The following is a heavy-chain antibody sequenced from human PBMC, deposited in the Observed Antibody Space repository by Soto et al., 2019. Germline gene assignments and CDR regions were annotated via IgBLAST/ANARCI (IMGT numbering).Heavy chain of an antibody. Sequence: PGGSLRLSCAASGFTFSNYAMCWVRQAPGEGLEWVSAISGSGTTTYTADSVKGRFTISRDNSENTLYLHTNSLRAEDTAIYYCAKFFVETGGSSGWPWSFHYWGQGTLVTVSS. D-gene: IGHD6-25*01. CDR3: AKFFVETGGSSGWPWSFHY. V-gene: IGHV3-23*01. CDR1: GFTFSNYA. J-gene: IGHJ4*02. CDR2: ISGSGTTT.